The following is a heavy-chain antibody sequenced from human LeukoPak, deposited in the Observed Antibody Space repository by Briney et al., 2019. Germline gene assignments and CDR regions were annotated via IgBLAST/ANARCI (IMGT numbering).Heavy chain of an antibody. J-gene: IGHJ4*02. V-gene: IGHV3-53*01. D-gene: IGHD3-10*01. CDR1: GFTVSSNY. CDR3: ARGRSGELTWAFTLDS. Sequence: GGSLRLSCVASGFTVSSNYMSWVRQAPGKGLEWVSVIYTSGSTHYADSVKGRFTISRDNSKNTLFLQMNSLRVEDTAVYYCARGRSGELTWAFTLDSWGQGTLVTVSS. CDR2: IYTSGST.